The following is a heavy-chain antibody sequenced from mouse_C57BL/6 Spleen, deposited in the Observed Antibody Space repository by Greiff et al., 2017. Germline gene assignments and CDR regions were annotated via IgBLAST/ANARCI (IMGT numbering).Heavy chain of an antibody. Sequence: QVQLQQPGAELVKPGASVQLSCKASGYTFTSYWMPWVKPRPGRGLEWIGRVDPNSGGTKYNEKFQSKATLTVDKPSSTAYMQLSSLTSEDSAVYYGARGGYGSSYEIYYAMDYWGQGTAVTVSS. CDR3: ARGGYGSSYEIYYAMDY. V-gene: IGHV1-72*01. CDR1: GYTFTSYW. J-gene: IGHJ4*01. CDR2: VDPNSGGT. D-gene: IGHD1-1*01.